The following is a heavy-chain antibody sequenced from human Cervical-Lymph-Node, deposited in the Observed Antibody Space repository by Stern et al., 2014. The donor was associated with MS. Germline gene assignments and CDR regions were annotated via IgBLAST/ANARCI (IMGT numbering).Heavy chain of an antibody. CDR1: GFSFSSHV. CDR3: AKEGAVLVKSYGLDV. Sequence: VQLVQSGGGVVQPGKSLRLSCAAAGFSFSSHVMYWVRQAPGKGMEWVAGISYDGTNEYYADPVKGRFTISRDNSKNTLFLQMNSLRAEDTAVYYCAKEGAVLVKSYGLDVWGQGTTVTVS. J-gene: IGHJ6*02. D-gene: IGHD2-21*01. V-gene: IGHV3-30*18. CDR2: ISYDGTNE.